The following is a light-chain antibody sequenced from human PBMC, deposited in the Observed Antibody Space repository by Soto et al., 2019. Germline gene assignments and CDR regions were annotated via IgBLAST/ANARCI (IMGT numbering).Light chain of an antibody. V-gene: IGKV1-5*01. J-gene: IGKJ1*01. CDR1: QTISGW. Sequence: DIQMTQSPSTLSASVGDGDTITCRASQTISGWLAWYQQRPGKAPKLLISDASSLRSGVPSRFSGSGSGTEFTLTISSLQPDDFGSYYCQQYKSYPWTFGHGTTVEV. CDR3: QQYKSYPWT. CDR2: DAS.